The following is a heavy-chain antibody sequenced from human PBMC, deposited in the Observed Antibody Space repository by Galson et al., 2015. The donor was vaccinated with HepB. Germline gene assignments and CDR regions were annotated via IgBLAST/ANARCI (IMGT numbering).Heavy chain of an antibody. D-gene: IGHD2-2*01. CDR1: GFTFSSYG. CDR2: ISYDGSNK. Sequence: SLRLSCAASGFTFSSYGMHWVRQAPGKGLEWVAVISYDGSNKYYADSVKGRFTISRDNSKNTLYLQMNSLRAEDTAVYYCAKGDYIVVVPAAPHLWGRGTLVTVSS. CDR3: AKGDYIVVVPAAPHL. J-gene: IGHJ2*01. V-gene: IGHV3-30*18.